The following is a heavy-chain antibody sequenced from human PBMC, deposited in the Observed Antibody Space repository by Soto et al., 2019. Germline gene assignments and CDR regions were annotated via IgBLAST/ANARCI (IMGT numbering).Heavy chain of an antibody. J-gene: IGHJ6*02. D-gene: IGHD3-10*01. V-gene: IGHV1-69*01. CDR1: GGTFSSYA. Sequence: QVQLVQSGAEVKKPGSSVKVSCKASGGTFSSYAISWVRQAPGQGLEWMGGIIPIFGTANYAQKFQGRVTITADESTSTAYRELSSLRSEDTAVYYCAREYAGGFGDPSGGMDVWGQGTTVTVSS. CDR2: IIPIFGTA. CDR3: AREYAGGFGDPSGGMDV.